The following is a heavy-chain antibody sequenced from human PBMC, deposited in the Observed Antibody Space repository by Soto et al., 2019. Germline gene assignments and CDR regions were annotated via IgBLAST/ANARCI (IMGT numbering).Heavy chain of an antibody. CDR2: VHYTGGT. Sequence: SETLSLTYTVSGGSISSRDWSWIRHPPGKGLEWIGYVHYTGGTNYNPSLKIRVTISLHTSRNQFSLNLSSVTAADTAVYYCARDNNPSNLDFWSGYFDYWGQGTLVS. J-gene: IGHJ4*02. V-gene: IGHV4-59*11. CDR1: GGSISSRD. CDR3: ARDNNPSNLDFWSGYFDY. D-gene: IGHD3-3*01.